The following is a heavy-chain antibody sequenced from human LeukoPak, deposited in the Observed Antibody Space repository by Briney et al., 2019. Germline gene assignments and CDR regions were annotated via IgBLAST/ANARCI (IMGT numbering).Heavy chain of an antibody. Sequence: PGGSLRLSCAASGFTFNTYAMSSVRQAPGKGLEWVSDFSGNGESTYYADSVKGRFTISRDNSKNTVYLQMDGLRAEDTAVYYCAKNTGQTSEYSYGFNCWGQGTLVTVSS. CDR1: GFTFNTYA. D-gene: IGHD5-18*01. J-gene: IGHJ4*02. CDR3: AKNTGQTSEYSYGFNC. V-gene: IGHV3-23*01. CDR2: FSGNGEST.